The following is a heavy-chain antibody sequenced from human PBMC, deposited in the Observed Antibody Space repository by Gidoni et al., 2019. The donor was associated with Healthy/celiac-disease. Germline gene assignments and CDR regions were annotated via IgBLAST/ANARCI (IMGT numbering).Heavy chain of an antibody. CDR3: ARGPGDTAMVPPAVYYFDY. CDR2: INHSGST. D-gene: IGHD5-18*01. J-gene: IGHJ4*02. Sequence: QVQLQQWGAGLLKPSETLSLTFAVSGGSFSCYYWSWIRQPPGKGLEWIGEINHSGSTNYNPSLKSRVTISVDTSKNQFSLKLSSVTAADTAVYYCARGPGDTAMVPPAVYYFDYWGQGTLVTVSS. CDR1: GGSFSCYY. V-gene: IGHV4-34*01.